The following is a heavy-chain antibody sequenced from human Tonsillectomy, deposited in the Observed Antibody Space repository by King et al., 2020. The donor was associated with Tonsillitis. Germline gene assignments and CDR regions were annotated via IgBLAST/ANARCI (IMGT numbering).Heavy chain of an antibody. Sequence: VQLVESGGGLVQPGGSLRLSCAASGFSFSSYSMNWVRQAPGKGLEWVSCISTSGSTIYYADSMKGRFTISRDNAKNLLYLQINSLRAEDTAVYFCARETTGSYYIDYWGQGTLVTVSA. CDR2: ISTSGSTI. CDR3: ARETTGSYYIDY. J-gene: IGHJ4*02. CDR1: GFSFSSYS. D-gene: IGHD3-10*01. V-gene: IGHV3-48*04.